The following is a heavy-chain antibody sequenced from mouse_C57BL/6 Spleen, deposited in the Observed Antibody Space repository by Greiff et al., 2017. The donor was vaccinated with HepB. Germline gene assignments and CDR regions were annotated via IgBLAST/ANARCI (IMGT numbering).Heavy chain of an antibody. V-gene: IGHV14-1*01. D-gene: IGHD2-2*01. CDR1: GFNIKDYY. Sequence: EVQLQQSGAELVRPGASVKLSCTASGFNIKDYYMHWVKQRPEQGLEWIGRIDPEDGDTEYDPKFQGKATMTADTSSNTAYLQLSSLTSEDTAVYYCTINLVTTLFDYWGQGTTLTVSS. CDR2: IDPEDGDT. J-gene: IGHJ2*01. CDR3: TINLVTTLFDY.